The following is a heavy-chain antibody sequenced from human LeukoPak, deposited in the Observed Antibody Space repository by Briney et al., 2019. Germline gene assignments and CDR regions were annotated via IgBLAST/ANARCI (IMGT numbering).Heavy chain of an antibody. CDR1: GYTFTSYY. D-gene: IGHD3-3*01. V-gene: IGHV1-46*01. J-gene: IGHJ3*02. CDR2: INPSGGST. CDR3: ATPPPSGHYAFDI. Sequence: GASVKVSCKASGYTFTSYYMHWVRQAPGQGLEWMGIINPSGGSTSYAQKFQGRVTMTEDTSTDTAYMELSSLGSEDTAVYYCATPPPSGHYAFDIWGQGTMVTVSS.